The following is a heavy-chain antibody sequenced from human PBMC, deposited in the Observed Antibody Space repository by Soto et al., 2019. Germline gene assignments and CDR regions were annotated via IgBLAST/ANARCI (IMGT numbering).Heavy chain of an antibody. CDR3: ARGLNYSGSGSYNYYYGMDV. CDR2: IFYSGST. CDR1: GGSISSGDYY. D-gene: IGHD3-10*01. Sequence: QVQLQESGPGLVKPSQTLSLTCTVSGGSISSGDYYWSWIRQPPGKGLEWIGFIFYSGSTYHNPSLKRRVTISLDRSKNQFSLKLSSVTAADAAVYYCARGLNYSGSGSYNYYYGMDVWGQGTTITVSS. V-gene: IGHV4-30-4*01. J-gene: IGHJ6*02.